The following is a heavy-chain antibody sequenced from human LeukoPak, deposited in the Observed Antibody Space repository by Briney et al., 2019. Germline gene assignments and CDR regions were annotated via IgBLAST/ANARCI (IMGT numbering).Heavy chain of an antibody. V-gene: IGHV4-30-4*01. D-gene: IGHD3-22*01. CDR2: TYYSGST. CDR1: GVSISSGDYY. J-gene: IGHJ5*02. CDR3: ARPYYYDSRIDP. Sequence: PSETLSLTCTVSGVSISSGDYYWSWLRQPPGKGLEWIGYTYYSGSTYYNPSLKSRVTISVGTSKNQFSLKLSSVTAADTAVYYCARPYYYDSRIDPWGQGTRVTVSS.